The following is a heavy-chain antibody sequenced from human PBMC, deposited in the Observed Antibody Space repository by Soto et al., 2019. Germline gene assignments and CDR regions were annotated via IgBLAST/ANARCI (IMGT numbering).Heavy chain of an antibody. CDR2: INPDSGNT. CDR3: ARDRNTTTDFWSGYYTYYYMDV. Sequence: GASVKVSCKASGYTFTSYDINWVRQATGQGLEWMGWINPDSGNTNYAQKFQGRVTITRDTSASTAYMELSSLRSEDTAVYYCARDRNTTTDFWSGYYTYYYMDVWGKGTTVTAP. D-gene: IGHD3-3*01. J-gene: IGHJ6*03. V-gene: IGHV1-8*01. CDR1: GYTFTSYD.